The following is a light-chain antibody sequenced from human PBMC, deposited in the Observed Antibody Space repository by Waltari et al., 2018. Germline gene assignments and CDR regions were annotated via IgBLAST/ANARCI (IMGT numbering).Light chain of an antibody. CDR1: QSIGRY. CDR3: QNHERLPAT. CDR2: GAY. Sequence: EVVLTQSPRTLSLSPGETATLSCRASQSIGRYLVWYQQKSGQAPRLLIYGAYTRATGIPDRFSGSGSGTDFSLTISRVETEDVAVYYCQNHERLPATFGQGTKVEIK. J-gene: IGKJ1*01. V-gene: IGKV3-20*01.